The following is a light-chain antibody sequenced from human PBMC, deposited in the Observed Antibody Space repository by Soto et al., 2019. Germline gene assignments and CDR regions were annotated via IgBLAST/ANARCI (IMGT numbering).Light chain of an antibody. CDR2: GAS. Sequence: EIVRTQSPVRLSVSPGERVTLSCRASQSVGSNFAWYQQKPGQAPRLLIYGASTRGADIPARFSGSGSGTDFSLTISSLEPEDFAVYYCQQRSNWPPEITFGQGTRLEIK. CDR3: QQRSNWPPEIT. CDR1: QSVGSN. V-gene: IGKV3-15*01. J-gene: IGKJ5*01.